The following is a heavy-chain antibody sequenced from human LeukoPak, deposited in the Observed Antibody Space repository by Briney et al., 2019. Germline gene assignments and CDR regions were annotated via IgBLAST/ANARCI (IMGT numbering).Heavy chain of an antibody. CDR1: GFTFSSYA. V-gene: IGHV3-23*01. D-gene: IGHD4-17*01. CDR3: ARDKSRVTTRRGYFDY. Sequence: GGSLRLSCAASGFTFSSYAMSWVRQAPGKGLEWVSAISGSGGSTYYADSVKGRFTISRDNSKNTLYLQMNSLRAEDTAVYYCARDKSRVTTRRGYFDYWGQGTLVTVSS. J-gene: IGHJ4*02. CDR2: ISGSGGST.